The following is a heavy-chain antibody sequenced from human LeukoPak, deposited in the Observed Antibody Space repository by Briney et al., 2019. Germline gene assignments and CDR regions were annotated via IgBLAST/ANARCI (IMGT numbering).Heavy chain of an antibody. CDR2: ISGSGGST. J-gene: IGHJ4*02. CDR3: AKDQGFTHSLDY. V-gene: IGHV3-23*01. D-gene: IGHD4-11*01. CDR1: GFTFSSYA. Sequence: PGGSLRLSCAASGFTFSSYAMSWVRQAPGKGLEWVSAISGSGGSTYYADSVKGRFTISRDNSKNTLYLQMNSLRAENTAVYYCAKDQGFTHSLDYWGQGTLVTVSS.